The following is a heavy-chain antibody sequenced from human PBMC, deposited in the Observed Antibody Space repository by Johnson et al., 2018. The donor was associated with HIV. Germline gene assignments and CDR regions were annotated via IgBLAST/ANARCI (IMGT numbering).Heavy chain of an antibody. D-gene: IGHD6-13*01. CDR2: IYTGGST. CDR1: GFSVSNNY. J-gene: IGHJ3*01. V-gene: IGHV3-66*01. Sequence: MQLVESGGGLVQSGGSLSLSCGASGFSVSNNYMNWVRQAPGKGLEWVSVIYTGGSTYYADSVRGRFTISRDNSKNTLYLQMRSLRVEDTAIYYCARDGESQQLPLGDAFDVWGQGTMVTVSS. CDR3: ARDGESQQLPLGDAFDV.